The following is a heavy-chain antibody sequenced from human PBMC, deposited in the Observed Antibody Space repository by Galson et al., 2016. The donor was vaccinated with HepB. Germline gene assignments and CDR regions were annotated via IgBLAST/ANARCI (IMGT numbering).Heavy chain of an antibody. V-gene: IGHV3-53*01. D-gene: IGHD3-10*01. CDR2: VYSGGSA. CDR1: GFSVTSNY. Sequence: SLRLSCAASGFSVTSNYMTWVRQAPWKGLQWVSVVYSGGSAYYADSVKGRFTISRDHSKNTLYLQMNSLRVEDTAVYYCARDSYYGSGILNDWGQGTLVTVSS. CDR3: ARDSYYGSGILND. J-gene: IGHJ4*02.